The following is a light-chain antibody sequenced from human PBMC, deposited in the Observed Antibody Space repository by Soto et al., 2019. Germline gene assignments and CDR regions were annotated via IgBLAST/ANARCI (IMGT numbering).Light chain of an antibody. Sequence: SVLTQPASVYGSPGQSITISCAGNSSDVGNYNLVSWYQQHPGKAPKLMIYDVSKRPSGVSNRFSGSKSGNTASLTISGLQADDEADYYCCSYAGDSYVFGTGTKVTVL. CDR1: SSDVGNYNL. CDR2: DVS. V-gene: IGLV2-23*02. J-gene: IGLJ1*01. CDR3: CSYAGDSYV.